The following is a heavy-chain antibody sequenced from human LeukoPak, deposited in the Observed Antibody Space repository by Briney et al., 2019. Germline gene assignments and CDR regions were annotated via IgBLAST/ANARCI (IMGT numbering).Heavy chain of an antibody. Sequence: GGSLRLSCAASGFTFTDYSMTGVRQAPGKGLEWVSSISTVSTYTFYSDSVKGRFTISRDNRKNTLYLQMSSLSAEDTAVYYCARDGSGFYYYYYMDVWGRGTAVTVSS. CDR2: ISTVSTYT. V-gene: IGHV3-21*01. CDR1: GFTFTDYS. CDR3: ARDGSGFYYYYYMDV. D-gene: IGHD6-25*01. J-gene: IGHJ6*03.